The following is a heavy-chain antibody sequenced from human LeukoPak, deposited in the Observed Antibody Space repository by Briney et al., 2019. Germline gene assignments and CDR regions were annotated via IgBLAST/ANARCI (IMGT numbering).Heavy chain of an antibody. CDR3: ARQAHYGDPIYYYYGMDV. Sequence: PSETLSLTCTVSGGSISSYYWSWIRQPPGQGLEWIGYIYYSGSTNYNPSLKSRVTISVDTSKNQFSLKLSSVTAADTAVYYCARQAHYGDPIYYYYGMDVWGQGTTVTVSS. D-gene: IGHD4-17*01. V-gene: IGHV4-59*08. J-gene: IGHJ6*02. CDR2: IYYSGST. CDR1: GGSISSYY.